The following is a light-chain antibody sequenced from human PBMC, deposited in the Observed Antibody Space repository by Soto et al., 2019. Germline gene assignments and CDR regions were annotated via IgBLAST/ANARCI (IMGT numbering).Light chain of an antibody. CDR3: AAWDDSLNGRGV. J-gene: IGLJ1*01. CDR2: SNN. CDR1: SSNIGSNT. Sequence: QSVLTQPPSASGTPGQRVTISCSGSSSNIGSNTVTWYQQLPGTAPKLLLYSNNQRPSGVPDRFSGSKSGTSASLAISGLQSEDEADYYCAAWDDSLNGRGVFGTGTKVTVL. V-gene: IGLV1-44*01.